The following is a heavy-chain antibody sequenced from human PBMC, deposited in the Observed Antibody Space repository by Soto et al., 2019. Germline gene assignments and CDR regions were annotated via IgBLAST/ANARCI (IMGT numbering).Heavy chain of an antibody. J-gene: IGHJ2*01. D-gene: IGHD3-22*01. Sequence: EVQLVETGGGLIQPGGPLRLSCAASGFSVSSNYMSWVRQAPGKGLEWVSVIYSTGSKYYADSVKGRLIISRDNSKNTRYLEMNSLRAEDTAVYYCARSIVVVIRTFNWYFDLWGRGTLVTVSS. CDR2: IYSTGSK. V-gene: IGHV3-53*02. CDR1: GFSVSSNY. CDR3: ARSIVVVIRTFNWYFDL.